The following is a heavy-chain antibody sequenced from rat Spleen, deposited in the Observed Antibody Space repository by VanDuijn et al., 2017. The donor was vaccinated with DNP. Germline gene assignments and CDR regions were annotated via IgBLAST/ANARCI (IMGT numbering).Heavy chain of an antibody. CDR3: ARSFITMMVVILFDY. J-gene: IGHJ2*01. CDR1: GFTFSDYN. V-gene: IGHV5-7*01. CDR2: ISYEGSST. Sequence: EVQLVQSGGGLVQPGRSLKLSCAASGFTFSDYNMAWVRQAPKKGLEWVATISYEGSSTYYRDSVKGRFTISRDNAQNTLYLQMSKLGSEDTAIYYCARSFITMMVVILFDYWGQGVMVTVSS. D-gene: IGHD1-12*02.